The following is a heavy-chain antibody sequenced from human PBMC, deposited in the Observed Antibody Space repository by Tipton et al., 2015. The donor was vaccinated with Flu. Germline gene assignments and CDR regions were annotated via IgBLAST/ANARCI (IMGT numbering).Heavy chain of an antibody. J-gene: IGHJ4*02. CDR2: IYSSGST. V-gene: IGHV4-59*01. CDR1: GGSISNDY. CDR3: ARVLAGHFGEGYFFDY. Sequence: TLSLTCTVSGGSISNDYWSWIRQPPGKGLEWIGYIYSSGSTTYNPSLKSRVSMSADTSMNQFSLRLNSMTAADTAIYYCARVLAGHFGEGYFFDYWGQGALVTVSS. D-gene: IGHD3-10*01.